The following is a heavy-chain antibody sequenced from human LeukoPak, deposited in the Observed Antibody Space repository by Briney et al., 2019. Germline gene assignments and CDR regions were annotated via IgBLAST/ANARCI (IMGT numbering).Heavy chain of an antibody. J-gene: IGHJ4*02. CDR1: GFTFSSYA. D-gene: IGHD5-12*01. Sequence: GGSLRLSCAASGFTFSSYAMHWVRQAPGKGLEWVAVISYDGSNKYYADSVKGRFTISRDNFKNTLYLQMNSLRAEDTAVYYCARDRYGGYVPSYFDYWGQGTLVTVSS. CDR3: ARDRYGGYVPSYFDY. CDR2: ISYDGSNK. V-gene: IGHV3-30-3*01.